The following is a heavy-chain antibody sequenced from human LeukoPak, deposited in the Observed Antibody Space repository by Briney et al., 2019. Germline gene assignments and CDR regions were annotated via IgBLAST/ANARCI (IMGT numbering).Heavy chain of an antibody. Sequence: GGSLRLSCAASGLTFSDYDMHWVRQATGKGLELVSAIGTAGDTYYTGYVKGRFTISRENAKNSLYLQMNSLRAGDTAVYYCARVAKERVGGVYYFDYWGQGTLVTVSS. J-gene: IGHJ4*02. CDR1: GLTFSDYD. D-gene: IGHD1-1*01. CDR3: ARVAKERVGGVYYFDY. V-gene: IGHV3-13*01. CDR2: IGTAGDT.